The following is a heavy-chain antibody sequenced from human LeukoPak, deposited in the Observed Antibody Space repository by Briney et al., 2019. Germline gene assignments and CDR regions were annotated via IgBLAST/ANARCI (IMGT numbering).Heavy chain of an antibody. D-gene: IGHD6-13*01. CDR2: IYHSGST. CDR1: GGSISSSNW. Sequence: SGTLSLTCAVSGGSISSSNWWSWVRQPPGKGLEWIGEIYHSGSTNYNPSLKSRVTISVDKSKNQFSLKLSSVTAADTAVYYCARDGGYSSSWYLPVYRDRNWFDPWGQGTLVTVSS. V-gene: IGHV4-4*02. CDR3: ARDGGYSSSWYLPVYRDRNWFDP. J-gene: IGHJ5*02.